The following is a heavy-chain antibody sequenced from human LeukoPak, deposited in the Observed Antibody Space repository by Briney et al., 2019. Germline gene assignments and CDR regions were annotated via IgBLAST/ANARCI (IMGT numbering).Heavy chain of an antibody. J-gene: IGHJ4*02. D-gene: IGHD6-19*01. V-gene: IGHV3-7*01. Sequence: PWGSLRLSCAASGFTFSSYWMSWVRQAPGKGLEWVANIKQDGSEKYYVDSVEGQFTISRDNAKNSLYLQMNSLRAEDTAVYYCARPVAVAGFWGFDQGPFDYWGQGTLVTVSS. CDR1: GFTFSSYW. CDR3: ARPVAVAGFWGFDQGPFDY. CDR2: IKQDGSEK.